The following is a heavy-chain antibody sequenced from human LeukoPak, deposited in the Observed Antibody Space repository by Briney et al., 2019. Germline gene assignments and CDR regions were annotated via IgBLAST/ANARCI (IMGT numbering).Heavy chain of an antibody. Sequence: ASVKVSCKASGYTFTSYDISWVRQATGQGLEWMGWMNPNSGNTGYAQKFQGRVTMTRNTSISTAYMELSSLRSGDTAVYYCARVVATFPNYYYYMDVWGKGTTVTISS. CDR1: GYTFTSYD. CDR3: ARVVATFPNYYYYMDV. D-gene: IGHD5-12*01. V-gene: IGHV1-8*01. J-gene: IGHJ6*03. CDR2: MNPNSGNT.